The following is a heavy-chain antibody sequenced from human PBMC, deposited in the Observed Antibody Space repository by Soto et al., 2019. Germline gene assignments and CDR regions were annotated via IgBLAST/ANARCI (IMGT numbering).Heavy chain of an antibody. CDR2: ISSSSSYI. D-gene: IGHD2-15*01. CDR3: ARVPQPDIVVVVAATPLGAFDI. Sequence: GSLRRSCAASGFTFSSYSMNWVRQAPVKGLEWVSSISSSSSYIYYADSVKGRFTISRDNAKNSLYLQMNSLRAEDTAVYYCARVPQPDIVVVVAATPLGAFDIWGQGTMVTVSS. CDR1: GFTFSSYS. V-gene: IGHV3-21*01. J-gene: IGHJ3*02.